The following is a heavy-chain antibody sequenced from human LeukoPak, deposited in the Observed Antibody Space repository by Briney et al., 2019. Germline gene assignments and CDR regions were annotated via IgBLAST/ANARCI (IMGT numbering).Heavy chain of an antibody. V-gene: IGHV1-46*01. CDR2: INPSGGST. CDR1: GYTFTSYY. Sequence: ASVKVSCKASGYTFTSYYMHWVRQAPGQGLEWMGIINPSGGSTSYAQKFQGRVTMTRDMSTNTVYMELSSLRSEDTAVYYCARPSIAAAGGWVWGKGTTVTVSS. J-gene: IGHJ6*04. D-gene: IGHD6-13*01. CDR3: ARPSIAAAGGWV.